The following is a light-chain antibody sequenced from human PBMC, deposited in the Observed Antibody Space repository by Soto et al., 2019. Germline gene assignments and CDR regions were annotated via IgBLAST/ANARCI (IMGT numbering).Light chain of an antibody. J-gene: IGLJ1*01. CDR3: QAWDSSTRV. CDR2: QDS. V-gene: IGLV3-1*01. Sequence: SYELTQPPSVSVSPGQTASITCSGDKLGDKYACWYQPKPGQSPVLVIYQDSKRPSGIPERFSGSNSGNTATLTISGTQAMDEADYYCQAWDSSTRVFGTGTKLTVL. CDR1: KLGDKY.